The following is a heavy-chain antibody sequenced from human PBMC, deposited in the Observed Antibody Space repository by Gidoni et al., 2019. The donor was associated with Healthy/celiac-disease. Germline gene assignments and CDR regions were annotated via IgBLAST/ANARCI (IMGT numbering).Heavy chain of an antibody. D-gene: IGHD5-18*01. CDR3: AKGGYSSADWYFDL. J-gene: IGHJ2*01. CDR1: GFTFDDYA. Sequence: EVQLVESGGGLVQPGRSLRLSCAASGFTFDDYAMHWVRQAPGKGLEWVSGISWNSGSIGYADSVKGRFTISRDNAKNSLYLQMNSLRAEDTALYYCAKGGYSSADWYFDLWGRGTLVTVSS. V-gene: IGHV3-9*01. CDR2: ISWNSGSI.